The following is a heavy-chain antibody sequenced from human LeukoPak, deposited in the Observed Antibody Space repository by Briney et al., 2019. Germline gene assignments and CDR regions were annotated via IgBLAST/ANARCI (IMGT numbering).Heavy chain of an antibody. J-gene: IGHJ4*02. CDR3: PSQMATNNY. D-gene: IGHD5-24*01. Sequence: SETLSLTCTVSGGSISSYYWSWVRKHPGKGLEWIWDIYYTGSTNYNPALKSRVTISVDTCKNQFSLKLSSVTAADTAVYYSPSQMATNNYWGQGNLGTVSS. CDR2: IYYTGST. CDR1: GGSISSYY. V-gene: IGHV4-59*01.